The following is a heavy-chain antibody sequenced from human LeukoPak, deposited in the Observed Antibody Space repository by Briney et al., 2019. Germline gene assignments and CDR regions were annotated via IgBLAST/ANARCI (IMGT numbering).Heavy chain of an antibody. Sequence: SSETLSLTCTVSGGSISSSSYYWGWIRQPPGKGLEWIGSIYYSGSTYYNPSLKSRVTISVDTSKNQFSLKLSSVTAADTAVYYCARQRKTVTTGSYFDYWGQGTLVTVSS. J-gene: IGHJ4*02. CDR2: IYYSGST. D-gene: IGHD4-17*01. V-gene: IGHV4-39*01. CDR1: GGSISSSSYY. CDR3: ARQRKTVTTGSYFDY.